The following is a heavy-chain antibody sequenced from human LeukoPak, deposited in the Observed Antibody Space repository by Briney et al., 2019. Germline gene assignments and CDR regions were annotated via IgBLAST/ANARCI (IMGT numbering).Heavy chain of an antibody. D-gene: IGHD1-7*01. CDR3: ARKAQYNGHYPLDY. CDR2: ISSSSGTI. V-gene: IGHV3-48*01. CDR1: GFPFTNYA. Sequence: GESLRLSCAASGFPFTNYAMSWVRQAPGKGLEWVSFISSSSGTIYYADSVKGRFTVSRDNAKNSLYLQMNSLRAEDTALYFCARKAQYNGHYPLDYWGQGTLVTVSS. J-gene: IGHJ4*02.